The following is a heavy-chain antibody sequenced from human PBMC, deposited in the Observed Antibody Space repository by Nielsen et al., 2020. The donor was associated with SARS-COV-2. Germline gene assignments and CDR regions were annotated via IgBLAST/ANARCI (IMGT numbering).Heavy chain of an antibody. V-gene: IGHV1-69*13. CDR3: ARDYGDYGGSN. Sequence: SVKVSCKASGGTFSSYAINWVRQAPGQGLEWMGGIIPIFGTANYAQKFQGRVTITADESTSTAYMELSSLRTEDTAVYYCARDYGDYGGSNWGQGTLVTVSS. D-gene: IGHD4-17*01. CDR1: GGTFSSYA. J-gene: IGHJ4*02. CDR2: IIPIFGTA.